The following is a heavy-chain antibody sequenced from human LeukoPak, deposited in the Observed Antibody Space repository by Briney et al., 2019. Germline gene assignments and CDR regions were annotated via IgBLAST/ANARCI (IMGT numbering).Heavy chain of an antibody. D-gene: IGHD3-16*01. CDR3: ARVWGV. V-gene: IGHV4-61*02. Sequence: SETLSLTCTVSGGSISSGSYYWSLIRQPAGKGLEWIGRIYTSGSTNYNPSLKSRVTISVDTSKNQFSLKLSSVTAADTAVYYCARVWGVWGKGTTVTVSS. CDR2: IYTSGST. J-gene: IGHJ6*04. CDR1: GGSISSGSYY.